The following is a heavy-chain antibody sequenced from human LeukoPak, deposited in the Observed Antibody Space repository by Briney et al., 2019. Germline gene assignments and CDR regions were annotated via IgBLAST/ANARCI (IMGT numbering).Heavy chain of an antibody. D-gene: IGHD6-19*01. V-gene: IGHV1-3*01. Sequence: GASVKVSCKASGYTFTSYAMRWVRQAPGQRLEWMGWIIAGNGDTKYSQKFQGRVTITRDTSASTAYMELSSLRSEDTAVYSCARATSSGWSLYYFDYWGQGTLVTVSS. CDR1: GYTFTSYA. CDR2: IIAGNGDT. J-gene: IGHJ4*02. CDR3: ARATSSGWSLYYFDY.